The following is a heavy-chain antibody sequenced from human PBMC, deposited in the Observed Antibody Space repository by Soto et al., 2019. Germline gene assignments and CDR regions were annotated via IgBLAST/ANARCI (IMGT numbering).Heavy chain of an antibody. D-gene: IGHD3-3*01. Sequence: PGGSLRLSCSASRFTFSSYAMSWDRQAPGKGLAWVSAISGSGGSTYYADSVKGRFTISRDNSKNTLYLQMNSLRAEDTAVYYCAKDRARFLEWSDLDYYYYGMDVWGQGTTVTVSS. V-gene: IGHV3-23*01. CDR3: AKDRARFLEWSDLDYYYYGMDV. CDR2: ISGSGGST. J-gene: IGHJ6*02. CDR1: RFTFSSYA.